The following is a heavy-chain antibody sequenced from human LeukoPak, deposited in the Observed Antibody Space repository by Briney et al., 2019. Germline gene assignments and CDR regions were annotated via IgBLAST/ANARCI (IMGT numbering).Heavy chain of an antibody. V-gene: IGHV3-30-3*01. D-gene: IGHD2-2*01. CDR2: ISYDGSNK. Sequence: GGSLRLSCAASGFTFSSYAMHWVRQAPGKGLEWVAVISYDGSNKYYADSVKGRFTISRDNSKNTLYLQMNSLRAEDTAVYYCARDPRYCSSTSCPSDYWGQGTLVTVSS. CDR3: ARDPRYCSSTSCPSDY. CDR1: GFTFSSYA. J-gene: IGHJ4*02.